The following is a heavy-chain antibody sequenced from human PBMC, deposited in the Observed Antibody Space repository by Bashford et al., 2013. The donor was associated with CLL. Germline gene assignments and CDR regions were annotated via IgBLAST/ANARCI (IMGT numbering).Heavy chain of an antibody. CDR2: ISSSSSI. J-gene: IGHJ6*02. CDR3: ASDRNGMDV. Sequence: MNWVPAQAPGKGLEWVSSISSSSSIYYADSVRGRFTISRDNAKNSLYLQMNSLRAEDTAVYYCASDRNGMDVWGQGTTVTVSS. V-gene: IGHV3-69-1*01.